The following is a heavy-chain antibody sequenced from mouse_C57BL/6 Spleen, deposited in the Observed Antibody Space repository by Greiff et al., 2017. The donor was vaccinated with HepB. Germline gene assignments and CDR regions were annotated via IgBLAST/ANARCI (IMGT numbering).Heavy chain of an antibody. D-gene: IGHD2-5*01. CDR1: GYTFSDYE. J-gene: IGHJ2*01. V-gene: IGHV1-15*01. CDR3: SYYSKPFDY. Sequence: VQLQQSGAELVRPGASVTLSCKASGYTFSDYEMHWVKQTPVHGLEWIGAIDPETGGTAYNQKFKGKAILTADKSSSTAYMELRSLTSEDSAVYYCSYYSKPFDYWGQGTTLTVSS. CDR2: IDPETGGT.